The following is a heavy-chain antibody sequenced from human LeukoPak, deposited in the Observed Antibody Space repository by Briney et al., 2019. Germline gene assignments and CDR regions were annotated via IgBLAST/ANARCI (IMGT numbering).Heavy chain of an antibody. CDR1: GYTFTSYG. CDR2: ISAYSGNT. Sequence: ASVKVSCKASGYTFTSYGISWVRQAPGQGLAWMGWISAYSGNTNYAQKLQGRVTMTTDTSTSTAYMELRSLRSDDTAVYYCTYSSTSSPLYYYYGMDVWGQGTTVTVSS. V-gene: IGHV1-18*01. CDR3: TYSSTSSPLYYYYGMDV. D-gene: IGHD2-2*01. J-gene: IGHJ6*02.